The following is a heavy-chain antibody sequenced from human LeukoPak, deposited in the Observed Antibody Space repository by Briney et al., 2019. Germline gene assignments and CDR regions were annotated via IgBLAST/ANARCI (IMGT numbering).Heavy chain of an antibody. CDR2: MNPNSGNT. J-gene: IGHJ4*02. CDR1: GYTFTGYY. CDR3: AIGHSGYFDY. D-gene: IGHD1-26*01. V-gene: IGHV1-8*02. Sequence: ASVKVSCKASGYTFTGYYMHWVRQATGQGLEWMGWMNPNSGNTGYAQKFQGRVTMTRNTSISTAYMELSSLRSEDMAVYYCAIGHSGYFDYWGQGTLVTVSS.